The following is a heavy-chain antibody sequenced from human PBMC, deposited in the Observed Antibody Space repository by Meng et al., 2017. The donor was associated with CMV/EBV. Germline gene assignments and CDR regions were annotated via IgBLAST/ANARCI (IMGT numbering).Heavy chain of an antibody. V-gene: IGHV3-30*02. CDR2: IRYDGSNK. J-gene: IGHJ6*02. CDR3: ATWPYSSSYYYYGMDV. Sequence: LTGAASGFTFSSYGMHWVRQAPGKGLEWVAFIRYDGSNKYYADSVKGRFTISRDNSKNTLYLQMNSLRAEDTAVYYCATWPYSSSYYYYGMDVWGQGTTVTVSS. D-gene: IGHD6-6*01. CDR1: GFTFSSYG.